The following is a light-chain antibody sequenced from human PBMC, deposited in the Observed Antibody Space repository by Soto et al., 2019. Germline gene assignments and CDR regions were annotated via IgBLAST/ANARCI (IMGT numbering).Light chain of an antibody. CDR1: QSVSSTY. V-gene: IGKV3-20*01. J-gene: IGKJ2*01. CDR3: KHYGSPPLYT. Sequence: EIVLTQSPGTLSLSPGEGATLSCRVSQSVSSTYLAWYQQKPGQAPRLLIYGASSRATDIPDRFSGSGSGTDFTLTISRLEPEDFAVYYCKHYGSPPLYTFGQGTKLEIK. CDR2: GAS.